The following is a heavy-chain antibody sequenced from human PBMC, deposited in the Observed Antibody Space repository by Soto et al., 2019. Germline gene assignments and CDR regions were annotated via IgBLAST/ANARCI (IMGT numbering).Heavy chain of an antibody. V-gene: IGHV3-30*18. CDR2: ISYDGSNK. CDR1: GFTFSSYG. Sequence: PGGSLRLSCAASGFTFSSYGMHWVRQAPGKGLEWVAVISYDGSNKYYADSVKGRFTISRDNSKNTLYLQMNSLRAEDTAVYYCAKTASITIFGVDPYYFDYWGQGTLVTV. CDR3: AKTASITIFGVDPYYFDY. D-gene: IGHD3-3*01. J-gene: IGHJ4*02.